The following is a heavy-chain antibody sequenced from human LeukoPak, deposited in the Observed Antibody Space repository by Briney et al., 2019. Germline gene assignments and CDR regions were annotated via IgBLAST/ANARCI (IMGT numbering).Heavy chain of an antibody. J-gene: IGHJ5*02. Sequence: PSETLSLTCTASGGSISSHYWTWIRQPAGKGLEWIGRIYTSGSTNYNPSLKSRVTMSVDTSKNQFSLRLSSVTAAATAVYYCARDGRYSAGGWFDLWGQGTLVTVSS. CDR3: ARDGRYSAGGWFDL. CDR1: GGSISSHY. V-gene: IGHV4-4*07. CDR2: IYTSGST. D-gene: IGHD5-12*01.